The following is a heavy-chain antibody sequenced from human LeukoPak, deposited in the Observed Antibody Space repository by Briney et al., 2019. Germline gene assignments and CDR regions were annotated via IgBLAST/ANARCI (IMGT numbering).Heavy chain of an antibody. D-gene: IGHD3-10*01. Sequence: ASVKVSCKASGYTFTNYGIIWVRQAPGQGLEWMGWISAYNGNTNYAQKLQGRVTMTTDTSTSTAYMELRSLRSDDTAVYYCARRIGYYGSGIHRVWFDPWGQGTLVTVSS. CDR3: ARRIGYYGSGIHRVWFDP. V-gene: IGHV1-18*01. CDR1: GYTFTNYG. CDR2: ISAYNGNT. J-gene: IGHJ5*02.